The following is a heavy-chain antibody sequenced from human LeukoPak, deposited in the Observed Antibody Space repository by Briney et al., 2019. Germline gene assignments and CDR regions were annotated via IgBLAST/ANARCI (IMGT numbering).Heavy chain of an antibody. J-gene: IGHJ4*02. D-gene: IGHD1-26*01. Sequence: ASVKVSCKVSGYTFTSYAMHWVRQAPGQRLEWMGWINAGNGNTKYSQKFQGRVTITRDTSASTAYMELSSLRSEDTAVYYCARDEGGESLNPSPDYWGQGTLVTVSS. CDR1: GYTFTSYA. CDR2: INAGNGNT. CDR3: ARDEGGESLNPSPDY. V-gene: IGHV1-3*01.